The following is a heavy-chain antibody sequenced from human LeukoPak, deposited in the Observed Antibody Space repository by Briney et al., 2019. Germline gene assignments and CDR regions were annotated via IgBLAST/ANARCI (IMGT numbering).Heavy chain of an antibody. CDR1: GFTLSDYW. D-gene: IGHD3-10*01. Sequence: GGSLRLSCAASGFTLSDYWMSWVRQAPGKGLEWVSVIYSGGSTYYADSVKGRFTISRDNSKNTLYLQMNSLRAEDTAVYYCATAVWFGELYFDYWGQGTLVTVSS. CDR3: ATAVWFGELYFDY. CDR2: IYSGGST. V-gene: IGHV3-53*01. J-gene: IGHJ4*02.